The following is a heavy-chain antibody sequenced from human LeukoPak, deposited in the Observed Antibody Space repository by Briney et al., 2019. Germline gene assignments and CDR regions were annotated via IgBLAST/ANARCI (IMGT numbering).Heavy chain of an antibody. CDR1: GFTFSSYA. CDR3: AKDNVFIPAEGWFDP. CDR2: ISGSGGST. D-gene: IGHD2-2*01. V-gene: IGHV3-23*01. J-gene: IGHJ5*02. Sequence: GGSLRLSCAASGFTFSSYAMSWVRQAPGKGLAWVSTISGSGGSTYYADSVKGRFTVSRDNSKNTLNLQMNSLRAEDTAVYYCAKDNVFIPAEGWFDPWGQGTLVTVSS.